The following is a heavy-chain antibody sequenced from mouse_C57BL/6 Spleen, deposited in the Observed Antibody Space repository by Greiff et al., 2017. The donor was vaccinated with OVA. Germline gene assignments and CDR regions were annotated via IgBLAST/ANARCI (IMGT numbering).Heavy chain of an antibody. D-gene: IGHD1-1*01. V-gene: IGHV1-69*01. CDR1: GYTFTSYW. J-gene: IGHJ2*01. CDR2: IDPSDSYT. CDR3: ARTSTTVVVDY. Sequence: QVQLQQPGAELVMPGASVKLSCKASGYTFTSYWMHWVKQRPGQGLEWIGEIDPSDSYTNYNQKFKGKYTLTVDKSSSTPYMQLSSLTAEDSAVYYCARTSTTVVVDYWGQGTTLTVSS.